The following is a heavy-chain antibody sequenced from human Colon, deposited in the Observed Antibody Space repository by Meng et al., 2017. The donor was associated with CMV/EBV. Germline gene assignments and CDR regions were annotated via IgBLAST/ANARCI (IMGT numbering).Heavy chain of an antibody. V-gene: IGHV3-30-3*01. Sequence: GESLKISCAASGFSFSNYAVHWVRQAPGKGLEWMTFISNDGSNQYYADSVKGRFTISRDNSKNTLYLQMNSLRAEDTAVYHCAILGHGSGDYEGVLDYWGQGSLVTVSS. CDR2: ISNDGSNQ. J-gene: IGHJ4*02. D-gene: IGHD3-10*01. CDR1: GFSFSNYA. CDR3: AILGHGSGDYEGVLDY.